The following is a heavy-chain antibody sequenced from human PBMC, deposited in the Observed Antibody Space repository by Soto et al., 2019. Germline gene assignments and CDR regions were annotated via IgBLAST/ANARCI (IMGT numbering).Heavy chain of an antibody. D-gene: IGHD2-15*01. J-gene: IGHJ6*02. V-gene: IGHV3-74*01. CDR3: AKDTAYAMDG. CDR1: GFDFSNSW. CDR2: INSDGSGT. Sequence: EVQLVESGGGLVQPGGSLRLSCAASGFDFSNSWIHWVRQGPGKGLVWVSHINSDGSGTTYADSVKGRFTISSDNAKNTVYLQMNSLRAADTAVYYCAKDTAYAMDGWGQGTTVTVSS.